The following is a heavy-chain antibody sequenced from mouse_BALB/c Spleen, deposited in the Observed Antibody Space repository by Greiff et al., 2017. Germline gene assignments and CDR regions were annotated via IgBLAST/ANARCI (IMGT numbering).Heavy chain of an antibody. CDR3: ARDEGLDSSGYPYAMDY. CDR2: ISDGGSYT. D-gene: IGHD3-2*01. J-gene: IGHJ4*01. CDR1: GFTFSDYY. V-gene: IGHV5-4*02. Sequence: EVMLVESGGGLVKPGGSLKLSCAASGFTFSDYYMYWVRQTPEKRLEWVATISDGGSYTYYPDSVKGRFTISRDNAKNNLYLQMSSLKSEDTAMYYCARDEGLDSSGYPYAMDYWGQGTSVTVSS.